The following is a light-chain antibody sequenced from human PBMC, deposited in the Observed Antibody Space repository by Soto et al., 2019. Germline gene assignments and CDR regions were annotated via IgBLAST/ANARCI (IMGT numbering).Light chain of an antibody. CDR1: QSVVTY. CDR2: DAS. Sequence: EIVLTQSPATLSLSPGERATLFCRASQSVVTYLAWYQQKPGQAARLLIYDASTRATGIPARFSGSGSGTDFTLTIISLELEYNAVYYCQQRTNWITFCQVTRMEI. CDR3: QQRTNWIT. J-gene: IGKJ5*01. V-gene: IGKV3-11*01.